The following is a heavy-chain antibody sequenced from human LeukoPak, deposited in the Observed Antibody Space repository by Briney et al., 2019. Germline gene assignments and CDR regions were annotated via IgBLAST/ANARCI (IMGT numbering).Heavy chain of an antibody. D-gene: IGHD2-2*01. Sequence: SETLSLTCAVYGGSFRGYYWSWIRQPPGKGLEWIGEINHSGSTNYNPSLKSRVTISVDTSKNQFSLKLSSVTAADTAVYYCASRSFPAGMDYWGQGTLVTVSS. J-gene: IGHJ4*02. CDR3: ASRSFPAGMDY. CDR1: GGSFRGYY. V-gene: IGHV4-34*01. CDR2: INHSGST.